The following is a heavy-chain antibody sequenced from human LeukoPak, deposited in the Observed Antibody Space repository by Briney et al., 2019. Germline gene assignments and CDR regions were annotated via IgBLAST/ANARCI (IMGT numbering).Heavy chain of an antibody. CDR3: ASHFGSYYDY. V-gene: IGHV4-39*01. CDR1: GGSISSSYYY. D-gene: IGHD3-10*01. CDR2: IYYSGST. Sequence: SETLSLTCTVSGGSISSSYYYWGWIRQPPGKGLEWIGSIYYSGSTYYNPSLKSRVTISVDTSKNQFSLKLRSVTAADTAVYYCASHFGSYYDYWGQGTLVTDSS. J-gene: IGHJ4*02.